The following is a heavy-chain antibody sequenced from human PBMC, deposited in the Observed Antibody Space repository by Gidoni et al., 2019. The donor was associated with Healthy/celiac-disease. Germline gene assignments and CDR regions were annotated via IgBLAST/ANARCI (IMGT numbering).Heavy chain of an antibody. J-gene: IGHJ6*02. V-gene: IGHV3-7*01. D-gene: IGHD2-15*01. CDR2: IKQDGSEK. CDR3: ARDLVPPGPASLWYYYGMDV. CDR1: GFTFSSYW. Sequence: AASGFTFSSYWMSWVRQAPGKGLEWVANIKQDGSEKYYVDSVKGRFTISRDNAKNSLYLQMNSLRAEDTAVYYCARDLVPPGPASLWYYYGMDVWGQGTTVTVSS.